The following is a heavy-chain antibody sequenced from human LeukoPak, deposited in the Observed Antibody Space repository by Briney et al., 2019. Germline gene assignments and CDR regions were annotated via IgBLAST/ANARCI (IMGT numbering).Heavy chain of an antibody. CDR3: AELDRSSPWY. D-gene: IGHD6-13*01. V-gene: IGHV3-7*02. Sequence: TGGPLRLSCAASGFIFSSYWMSWLRQAPGKGLEGVTNIKQDGSEKYYVDSVEPLFTISRDNAKISLILQMNGLRAEDTSVYYCAELDRSSPWYWGQGTLVTVSS. J-gene: IGHJ4*02. CDR1: GFIFSSYW. CDR2: IKQDGSEK.